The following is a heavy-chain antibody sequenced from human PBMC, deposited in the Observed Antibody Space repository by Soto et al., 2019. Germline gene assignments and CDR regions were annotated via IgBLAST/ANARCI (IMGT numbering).Heavy chain of an antibody. J-gene: IGHJ5*02. CDR2: INPNSGGT. CDR1: GYTFTGYY. V-gene: IGHV1-2*02. CDR3: ASVVVVAATEYWFDP. Sequence: ASVKVSCKASGYTFTGYYMHWVRQAPGQGLEWMGWINPNSGGTNYAQKFQGRVTMTRDTSISTAYMELSRLRSDDTAVYYCASVVVVAATEYWFDPGGQGTLVTVS. D-gene: IGHD2-15*01.